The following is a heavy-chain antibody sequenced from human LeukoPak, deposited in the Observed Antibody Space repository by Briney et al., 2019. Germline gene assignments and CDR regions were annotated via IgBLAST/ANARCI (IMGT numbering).Heavy chain of an antibody. CDR1: GGSISSYY. D-gene: IGHD1-14*01. CDR2: IYYSGST. CDR3: ARVGVTTDYYYYMDV. V-gene: IGHV4-59*01. J-gene: IGHJ6*03. Sequence: PSETLSLTCTVSGGSISSYYWSWIRQPPGKGLEWIGYIYYSGSTNYNPSLRSRVTISVDTSKNQFSLKLSSVTAADTAVYYCARVGVTTDYYYYMDVWGKGTTVTVSS.